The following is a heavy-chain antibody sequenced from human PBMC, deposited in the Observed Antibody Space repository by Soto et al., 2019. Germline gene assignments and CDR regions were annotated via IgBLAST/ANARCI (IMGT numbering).Heavy chain of an antibody. V-gene: IGHV1-3*01. J-gene: IGHJ6*02. D-gene: IGHD3-9*01. CDR3: ASPYYDILTGYYSGHYYYYYGMDV. Sequence: ASVKVSCKASGYTFTSYAMHWVRQAPGQRLEWMGWINAGNGNTKYSQKFRGRVTITRDTSASTAYMELSSLRSEDTAVYYCASPYYDILTGYYSGHYYYYYGMDVWGQGTTVTVSS. CDR2: INAGNGNT. CDR1: GYTFTSYA.